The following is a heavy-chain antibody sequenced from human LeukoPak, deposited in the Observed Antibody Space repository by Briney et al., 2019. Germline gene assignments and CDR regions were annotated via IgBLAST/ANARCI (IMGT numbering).Heavy chain of an antibody. Sequence: PLETLSLTCAVYGGSFSGYYWSWIRQPPGKGLEWIGEINHSGSTNYNPSLKSRVTISVDTSKNQFSLKLSSVTAADTAVYYCASWTGIAAAGTGWFDPWGQGTLVTVSS. CDR3: ASWTGIAAAGTGWFDP. CDR1: GGSFSGYY. J-gene: IGHJ5*02. V-gene: IGHV4-34*01. D-gene: IGHD6-13*01. CDR2: INHSGST.